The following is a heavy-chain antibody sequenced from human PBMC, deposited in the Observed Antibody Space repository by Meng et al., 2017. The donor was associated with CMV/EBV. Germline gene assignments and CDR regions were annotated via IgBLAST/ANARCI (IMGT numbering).Heavy chain of an antibody. CDR1: GYTFTNYD. J-gene: IGHJ3*01. V-gene: IGHV1-8*03. D-gene: IGHD3-10*01. CDR3: ARDLITLVRGAVSNAFDV. Sequence: ASVKVSCKASGYTFTNYDINWVRQATGQGLEWTGWMNPNSGNTGYAQKFQGRVTITRDTSVNTAYMELSSLSSDDTAVYYCARDLITLVRGAVSNAFDVWGQGTVATVSS. CDR2: MNPNSGNT.